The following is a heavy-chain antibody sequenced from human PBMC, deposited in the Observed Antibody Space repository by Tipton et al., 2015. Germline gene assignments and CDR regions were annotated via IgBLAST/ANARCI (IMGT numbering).Heavy chain of an antibody. D-gene: IGHD4-23*01. V-gene: IGHV4-38-2*02. CDR2: ICSSGNA. J-gene: IGHJ4*02. CDR1: GYSLSTGHC. Sequence: TLSLTCNVSGYSLSTGHCWGWVRLSPGKGLEWVANICSSGNAYYNPSLKSRVTMSADASKTHFSLKMSPVTASDTAVYYCARARGRHGGLFDSWGQGILVTVSS. CDR3: ARARGRHGGLFDS.